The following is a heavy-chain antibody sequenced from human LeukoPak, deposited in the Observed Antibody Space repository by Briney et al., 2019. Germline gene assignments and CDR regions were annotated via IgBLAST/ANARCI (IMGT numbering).Heavy chain of an antibody. CDR2: ISSSSSYI. D-gene: IGHD1-7*01. V-gene: IGHV3-21*05. CDR3: ARDETLELLDY. Sequence: GGSLRLSCAASGFTFSSYSMNWVRQAPGKGLEWVSYISSSSSYIYYADSVKGRFTISRDNAKNSLYLQMNSLRAEDTAVYYCARDETLELLDYWGQGTLVTVSS. CDR1: GFTFSSYS. J-gene: IGHJ4*02.